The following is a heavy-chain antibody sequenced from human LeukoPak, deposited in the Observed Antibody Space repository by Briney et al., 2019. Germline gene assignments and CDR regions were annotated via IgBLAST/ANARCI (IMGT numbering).Heavy chain of an antibody. CDR3: ASNQYYYDSSGSPRVWFDP. CDR1: GYIFTSYG. Sequence: ASVKVSCKASGYIFTSYGISWVRQAPGQGLEWMGWISAYNGNTNYAQKLQGRVTMTTDTSTSTAYMELRSLRSDDTAVYYCASNQYYYDSSGSPRVWFDPWGQGTLVTVSS. J-gene: IGHJ5*02. D-gene: IGHD3-22*01. CDR2: ISAYNGNT. V-gene: IGHV1-18*01.